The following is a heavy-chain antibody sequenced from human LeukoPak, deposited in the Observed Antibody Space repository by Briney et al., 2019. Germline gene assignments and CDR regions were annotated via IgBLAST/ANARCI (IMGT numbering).Heavy chain of an antibody. V-gene: IGHV3-53*01. CDR2: ICSGGNT. Sequence: GGSLRLSCAASGFTVSSNCMSWVRQAPGKGLEWVSLICSGGNTYYADSVKGRFTISRDDSKNTLYLQMNSLRAEDTAVYYCARRYCSGGTCYFFDYWGQGTLVTASS. CDR1: GFTVSSNC. CDR3: ARRYCSGGTCYFFDY. J-gene: IGHJ4*02. D-gene: IGHD2-15*01.